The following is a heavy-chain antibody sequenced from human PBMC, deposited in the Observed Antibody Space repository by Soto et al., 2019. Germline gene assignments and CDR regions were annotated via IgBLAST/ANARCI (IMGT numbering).Heavy chain of an antibody. CDR2: ISENGGSRGGT. CDR1: GFTFSTSA. J-gene: IGHJ3*02. CDR3: ASAKAVVVAALGI. V-gene: IGHV3-23*01. Sequence: GSLRLSCTASGFTFSTSAMSWVRQAPGQGLEWVASISENGGSRGGTYYADSVKGRFTISRDNSKNTLYLQVDSLTGADTAVYYCASAKAVVVAALGIWGQGTMVTVSS. D-gene: IGHD2-15*01.